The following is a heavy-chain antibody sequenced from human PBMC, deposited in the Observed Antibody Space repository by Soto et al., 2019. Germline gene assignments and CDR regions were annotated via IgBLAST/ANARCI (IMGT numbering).Heavy chain of an antibody. CDR3: AREVGTANDY. Sequence: ASVKVSCRASGYTFTSYYMHWVRQAPGQGLEWMGIINRSGGSTSYAQKFQGRVTMTRDTSTSTVYMELSSLRSEDTAVYYCAREVGTANDYWGQGTQVTVSS. D-gene: IGHD1-1*01. CDR2: INRSGGST. CDR1: GYTFTSYY. J-gene: IGHJ4*02. V-gene: IGHV1-46*01.